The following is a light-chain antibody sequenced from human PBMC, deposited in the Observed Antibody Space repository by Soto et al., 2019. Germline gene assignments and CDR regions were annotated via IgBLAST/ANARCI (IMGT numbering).Light chain of an antibody. V-gene: IGKV3D-15*01. Sequence: EIVMTQSPATLSVSPGERATLSCRASQSVSTNLAWYQQKPGQAPRLLIYHASTRAAGIPARFSGSGSGTEFTLTISSLQSEDFAVYHCQQYNNWPPWKFGQGTKGDIK. J-gene: IGKJ1*01. CDR1: QSVSTN. CDR3: QQYNNWPPWK. CDR2: HAS.